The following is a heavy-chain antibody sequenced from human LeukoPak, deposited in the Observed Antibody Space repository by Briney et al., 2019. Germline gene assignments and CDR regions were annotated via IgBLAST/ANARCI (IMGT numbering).Heavy chain of an antibody. CDR2: ILYDGSNK. V-gene: IGHV3-30-3*01. CDR1: GFTFSSYA. J-gene: IGHJ6*02. CDR3: AREYLTGYPPWPNYYYGMDV. D-gene: IGHD3-9*01. Sequence: GGSLRLSCAASGFTFSSYAMHWVRQAPGKGLEWVAVILYDGSNKYYADSVKGRFTISRDNSKNTLYLQMNSLRAEDTAVYYCAREYLTGYPPWPNYYYGMDVWGQGTTVTVSS.